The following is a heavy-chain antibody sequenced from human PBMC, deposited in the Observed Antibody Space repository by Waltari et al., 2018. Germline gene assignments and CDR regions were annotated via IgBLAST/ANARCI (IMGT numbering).Heavy chain of an antibody. CDR2: IYSGGNT. CDR1: GFTVSSNY. V-gene: IGHV3-53*02. Sequence: EVQLVETGGGLIQPGGSLRLSCAASGFTVSSNYMSWVRQAPGKGLEWVSVIYSGGNTYYADAVQGRFTISRDNAKNTLYLQMNSLRADDTAVYYCARGESASHYYYYYMDVWGKGTTVTVSS. CDR3: ARGESASHYYYYYMDV. J-gene: IGHJ6*03.